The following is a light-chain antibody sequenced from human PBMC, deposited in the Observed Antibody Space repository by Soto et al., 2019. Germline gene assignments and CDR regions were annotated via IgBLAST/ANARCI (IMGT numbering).Light chain of an antibody. V-gene: IGKV1-5*03. CDR1: QSISTY. CDR3: QQYKSYPWT. Sequence: DIQMTHSPSTLSPSVGDRVAITCRASQSISTYLAWYQRKQGKAHKXLIYKASSLESGVPSRFSGSGSGAEVTLTISSLQPDDFGSYYCQQYKSYPWTFGHGTKVDIK. CDR2: KAS. J-gene: IGKJ1*01.